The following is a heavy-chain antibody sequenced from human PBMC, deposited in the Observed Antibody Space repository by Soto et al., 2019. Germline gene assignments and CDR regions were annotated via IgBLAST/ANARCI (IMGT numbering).Heavy chain of an antibody. CDR1: GFTFNTYV. CDR3: ARGARDFDY. D-gene: IGHD3-16*01. CDR2: MWYDESKK. V-gene: IGHV3-33*01. Sequence: GSLRLSCAASGFTFNTYVMHWVRQAPGKGLEWVALMWYDESKKYYGDSVRGRFTISRDNSRDTLYLQMNSLRVEDTAVYYCARGARDFDYWGQGTLVTVSS. J-gene: IGHJ4*02.